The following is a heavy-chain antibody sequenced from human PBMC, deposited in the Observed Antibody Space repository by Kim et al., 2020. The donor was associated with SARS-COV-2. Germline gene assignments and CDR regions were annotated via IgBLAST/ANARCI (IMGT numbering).Heavy chain of an antibody. CDR1: GFTFSSYG. J-gene: IGHJ4*02. V-gene: IGHV3-23*01. Sequence: GGSLRLSCAASGFTFSSYGMSWVRQAPGKGLEWVSGISGRGDGSYHADPVKGRFTISRDNSKNTLFLEMNSLRAEDTAVYYCAKEWSNHGPSQYEYWGQGTLVTVSS. CDR2: ISGRGDGS. CDR3: AKEWSNHGPSQYEY. D-gene: IGHD2-8*01.